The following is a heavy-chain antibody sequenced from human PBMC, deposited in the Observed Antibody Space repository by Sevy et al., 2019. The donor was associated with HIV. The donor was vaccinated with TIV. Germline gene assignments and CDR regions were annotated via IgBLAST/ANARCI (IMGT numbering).Heavy chain of an antibody. CDR1: GFTFSRYD. D-gene: IGHD1-26*01. CDR3: ARGTRYSGSYYLGDDAFDI. V-gene: IGHV3-13*01. CDR2: IGTAGDR. J-gene: IGHJ3*02. Sequence: GGSLRLSCAASGFTFSRYDMHWVRQATGKGLEWVSSIGTAGDRYYPGSVKGRFTISRENAKKSLYLQMNSLRAGDTAVYYSARGTRYSGSYYLGDDAFDIWGQWTMVTVSS.